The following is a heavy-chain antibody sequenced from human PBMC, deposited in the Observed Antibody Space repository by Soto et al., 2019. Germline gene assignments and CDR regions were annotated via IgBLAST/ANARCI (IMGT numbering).Heavy chain of an antibody. J-gene: IGHJ1*01. CDR2: IKQDGSEK. V-gene: IGHV3-7*01. CDR3: ARDRYCTNGVCYLAEYFQH. CDR1: GFTFSSYW. Sequence: GGSLRLSCAASGFTFSSYWMSWVRQAPGKGLEWVANIKQDGSEKYYVDSVKGRFTISRDNAKNSLYLQMNSLRAEDTAVYYCARDRYCTNGVCYLAEYFQHWGQGTLVTVSS. D-gene: IGHD2-8*01.